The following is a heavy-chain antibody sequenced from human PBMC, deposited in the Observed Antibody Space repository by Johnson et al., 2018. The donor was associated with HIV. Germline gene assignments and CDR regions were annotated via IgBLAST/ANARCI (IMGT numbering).Heavy chain of an antibody. V-gene: IGHV3-74*02. CDR2: INSDGSST. J-gene: IGHJ3*01. Sequence: VQLVESGGGVVQPGGSLRLSCAASGLTVSNNYMTWVRQGPGKGLVWVSRINSDGSSTSYADSVKGRFSISRDNAKNTLYLQMNSLRAEDAAVYCCANSGLWGPMNWGQGTMVTVSS. CDR1: GLTVSNNY. D-gene: IGHD4/OR15-4a*01. CDR3: ANSGLWGPMN.